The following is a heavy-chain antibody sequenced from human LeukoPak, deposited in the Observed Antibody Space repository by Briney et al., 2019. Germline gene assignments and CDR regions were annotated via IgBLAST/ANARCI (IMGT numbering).Heavy chain of an antibody. CDR2: IYYSGST. CDR3: ARDTSWYGMDV. J-gene: IGHJ6*02. V-gene: IGHV4-59*01. D-gene: IGHD2-2*01. Sequence: GSLRLSCAASGFTFSDYYMSWIRQPPGKGLEWIGYIYYSGSTNYNPSLKSRVTISVDTSKNQFSLKLSSVTAADTAVYYCARDTSWYGMDVWGQGTTVTVSS. CDR1: GFTFSDYY.